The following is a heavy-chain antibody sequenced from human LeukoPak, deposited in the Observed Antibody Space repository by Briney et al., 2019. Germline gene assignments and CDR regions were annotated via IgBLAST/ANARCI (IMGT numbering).Heavy chain of an antibody. J-gene: IGHJ4*02. CDR1: GGSINSYY. V-gene: IGHV4-59*01. CDR3: ASGAPYYYDSSGNLFDY. Sequence: PSETLSLTCTVSGGSINSYYWSWIRQPPGKGLEWIGYIYYSGSTNYNPSLKSRVTISVDTSKNQFSLKLSSVTAADTAVYYCASGAPYYYDSSGNLFDYWGQGTLVTVSS. CDR2: IYYSGST. D-gene: IGHD3-22*01.